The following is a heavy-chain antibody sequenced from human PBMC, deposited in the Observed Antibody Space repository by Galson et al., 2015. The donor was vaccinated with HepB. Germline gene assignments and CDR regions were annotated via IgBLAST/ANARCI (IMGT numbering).Heavy chain of an antibody. CDR3: ARDSYGSGSYWYGMDV. CDR2: IIPILGIA. CDR1: GGTFSSYT. V-gene: IGHV1-69*04. D-gene: IGHD3-10*01. J-gene: IGHJ6*02. Sequence: SVKVSCKASGGTFSSYTISWVRQAPGQGLEWMGRIIPILGIANHAQKFQGRVTITADKSTSTAYMELSSLRSEDTAVYYCARDSYGSGSYWYGMDVWGQGTTVTVSS.